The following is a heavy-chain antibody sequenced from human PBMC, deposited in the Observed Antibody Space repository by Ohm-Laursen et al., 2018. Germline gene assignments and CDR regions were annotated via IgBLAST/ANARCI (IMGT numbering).Heavy chain of an antibody. V-gene: IGHV4-59*12. CDR1: GGSISSYY. D-gene: IGHD6-19*01. J-gene: IGHJ4*02. CDR2: IYYSGST. CDR3: ARGFSGWWGRIDY. Sequence: GTLSLTCTVSGGSISSYYWSWIRQPPGKGLEWIGYIYYSGSTNYNASLKSRVTISVDTSKSQFSLHLSSVTAADTAVYYCARGFSGWWGRIDYWGQGILVTVSS.